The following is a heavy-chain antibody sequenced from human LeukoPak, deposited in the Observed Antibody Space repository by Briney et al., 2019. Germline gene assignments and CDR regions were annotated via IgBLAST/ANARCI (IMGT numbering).Heavy chain of an antibody. CDR3: ARDRHGYFDY. V-gene: IGHV3-21*04. CDR2: ISSWSTYI. CDR1: GFTFSDYR. D-gene: IGHD6-13*01. Sequence: GGSLRLSCAASGFTFSDYRMNWVRQAPGKGLEWVSSISSWSTYIYYADSVKGRLSISRDNAKSSLYLQMNSLRVEDTAVYYCARDRHGYFDYWGQGTLVTVSS. J-gene: IGHJ4*02.